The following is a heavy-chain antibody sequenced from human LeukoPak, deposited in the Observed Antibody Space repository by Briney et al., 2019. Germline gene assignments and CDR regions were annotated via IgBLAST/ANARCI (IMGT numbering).Heavy chain of an antibody. CDR1: GFTFSSYA. CDR2: ISGSGGST. Sequence: SGGSLRLSCAASGFTFSSYAMSWVRQAPGKGLEWVSAISGSGGSTYYADSVKGRLTNYRDNSKNTLYLQMSSLRAEATAVYYCAKDQTRNYYGSGSYDYWGQGTLVTVSS. J-gene: IGHJ4*02. D-gene: IGHD3-10*01. CDR3: AKDQTRNYYGSGSYDY. V-gene: IGHV3-23*01.